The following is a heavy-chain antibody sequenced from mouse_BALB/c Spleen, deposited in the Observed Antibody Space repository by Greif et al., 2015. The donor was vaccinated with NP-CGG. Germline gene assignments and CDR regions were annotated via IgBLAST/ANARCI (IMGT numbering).Heavy chain of an antibody. D-gene: IGHD1-1*01. CDR1: GFAFSSYD. V-gene: IGHV5-9*02. CDR3: ARPHYYGSSYWYFDV. CDR2: ISSGGSYT. Sequence: EVKVVESGGGLVKPGGSLKLSCAASGFAFSSYDMSWVRQTPEKRLEWVATISSGGSYTYYPNSVKGRFTISRDNARNTLYLQMGSLRSEDTALYYCARPHYYGSSYWYFDVWGAGTTVTVSS. J-gene: IGHJ1*01.